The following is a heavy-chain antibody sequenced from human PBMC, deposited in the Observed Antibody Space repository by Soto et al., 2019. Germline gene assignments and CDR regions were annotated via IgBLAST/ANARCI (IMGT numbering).Heavy chain of an antibody. CDR1: GFTFSSYS. V-gene: IGHV3-21*01. CDR2: ISSSSSYI. CDR3: ARDAPPSEFYCSSTSCYSDY. Sequence: PGGSLRLSCAASGFTFSSYSMNWVRQAPGKGLEWVSSISSSSSYIYYADSVKGRFTISRDNAKNSLYLQMNSLRAEDTAVYYCARDAPPSEFYCSSTSCYSDYWGQGTLVTVSS. D-gene: IGHD2-2*01. J-gene: IGHJ4*02.